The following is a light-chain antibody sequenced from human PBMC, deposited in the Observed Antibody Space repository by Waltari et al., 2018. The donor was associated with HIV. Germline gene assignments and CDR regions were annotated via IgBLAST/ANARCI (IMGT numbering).Light chain of an antibody. CDR1: NIGGKN. J-gene: IGLJ2*01. CDR2: DNS. V-gene: IGLV3-9*01. CDR3: QVCDSGLVV. Sequence: SYELSQSLSTVSVALGQTAKITCGGNNIGGKNVHWYKQRPGPAPVLDSYDNSNPPSGIPERFSGSNSGNKATLTVSRAQAGDDADYYCQVCDSGLVVFGAGTKLTVL.